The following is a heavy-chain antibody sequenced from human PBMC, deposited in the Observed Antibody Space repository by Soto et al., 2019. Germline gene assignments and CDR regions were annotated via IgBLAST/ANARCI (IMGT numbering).Heavy chain of an antibody. CDR2: IIPIFGTA. Sequence: SVKVSCKASGGTFSSYAISWVRQAPGQGLEWMGGIIPIFGTANYAQKFQGRVTITADKSTSTAYMELSSLRSEDTAVYYCARVRALVKTSNYYYYGMDVWGQGTTVTVS. CDR3: ARVRALVKTSNYYYYGMDV. V-gene: IGHV1-69*06. J-gene: IGHJ6*02. D-gene: IGHD2-15*01. CDR1: GGTFSSYA.